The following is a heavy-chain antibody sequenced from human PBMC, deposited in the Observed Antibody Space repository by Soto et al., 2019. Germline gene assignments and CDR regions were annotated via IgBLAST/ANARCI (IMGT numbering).Heavy chain of an antibody. J-gene: IGHJ6*02. CDR3: ARHPEDDTYYYYGMDV. D-gene: IGHD3-22*01. CDR2: IDPSDSYT. V-gene: IGHV5-10-1*01. CDR1: GYSFTSYW. Sequence: GESLKISCKGSGYSFTSYWISWVRQMPGKGLEWMGRIDPSDSYTNYSPSFQGHVTISADKSISTAYLQWSSLKASDTAMYYCARHPEDDTYYYYGMDVWGQGTTVTVS.